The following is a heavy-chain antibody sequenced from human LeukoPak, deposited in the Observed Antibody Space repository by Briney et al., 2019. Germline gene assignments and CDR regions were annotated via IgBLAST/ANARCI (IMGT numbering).Heavy chain of an antibody. CDR2: MNPNSGNT. CDR3: ARSPGRRIAAAGNRFFDY. J-gene: IGHJ4*02. D-gene: IGHD6-13*01. Sequence: GASVKVSCKASGYTFTSYDINWVRQATGQGLEWMGWMNPNSGNTGYAQKFQGRVTMTRNTSISTAYMELSSLRSEDTAVYYCARSPGRRIAAAGNRFFDYWGQGTLVTVSS. CDR1: GYTFTSYD. V-gene: IGHV1-8*01.